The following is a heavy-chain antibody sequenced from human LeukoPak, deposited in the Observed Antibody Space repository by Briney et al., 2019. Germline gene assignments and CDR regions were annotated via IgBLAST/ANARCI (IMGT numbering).Heavy chain of an antibody. D-gene: IGHD3-10*01. CDR1: GFTINTYA. J-gene: IGHJ4*02. V-gene: IGHV3-48*01. CDR3: AKGVWFGELLNYFDY. CDR2: ISSSSSTI. Sequence: GGSLRLSCTASGFTINTYAIHWVRQAPGKGLEWVSYISSSSSTIYYADSVKGRFTISRDNAKNSLYLQMNSLRAEDTAVYYCAKGVWFGELLNYFDYWGQGTLVTVSS.